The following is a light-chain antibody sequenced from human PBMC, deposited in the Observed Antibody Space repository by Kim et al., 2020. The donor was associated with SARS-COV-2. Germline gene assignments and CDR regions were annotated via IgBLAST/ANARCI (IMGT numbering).Light chain of an antibody. CDR1: KLGDKY. J-gene: IGLJ2*01. V-gene: IGLV3-1*01. CDR3: QAWDSSTVV. Sequence: SYELTQPPSVSVSPVQTASITCSGDKLGDKYACWYQQKPGQSPGLVIYQDSKRPSGIPERFSGSNSGNTATLTISGTQAMDEADYYCQAWDSSTVVFGGGTQLTAL. CDR2: QDS.